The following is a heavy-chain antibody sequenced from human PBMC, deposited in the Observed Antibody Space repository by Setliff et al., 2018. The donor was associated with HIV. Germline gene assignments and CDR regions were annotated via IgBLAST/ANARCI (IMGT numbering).Heavy chain of an antibody. CDR3: ARDPGYKSSWYGAFDI. D-gene: IGHD6-13*01. CDR1: GDAFTDYY. Sequence: ASVKVSCKASGDAFTDYYIHWVRQAPGQGLEWMGWINPNSGGTNYAQKFQGRVTMTRDTSISTAFMDLSRLRSDDTAVYFCARDPGYKSSWYGAFDIWGQGTMVTVSS. J-gene: IGHJ3*02. V-gene: IGHV1-2*02. CDR2: INPNSGGT.